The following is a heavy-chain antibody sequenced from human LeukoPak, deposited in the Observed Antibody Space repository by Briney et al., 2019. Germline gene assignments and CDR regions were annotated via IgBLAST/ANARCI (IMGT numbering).Heavy chain of an antibody. Sequence: GESLKISCKGSGYRFTTYWIGWVRPMPGKGLEWLGIIYPGDSDTRYSPSFQGQVTISADKSISTAYLQWSSLKGSDTAIYYCARQSTGYCSGGTCYSNAFDIWGQGKMVPVSS. V-gene: IGHV5-51*01. CDR2: IYPGDSDT. D-gene: IGHD2-15*01. CDR1: GYRFTTYW. J-gene: IGHJ3*02. CDR3: ARQSTGYCSGGTCYSNAFDI.